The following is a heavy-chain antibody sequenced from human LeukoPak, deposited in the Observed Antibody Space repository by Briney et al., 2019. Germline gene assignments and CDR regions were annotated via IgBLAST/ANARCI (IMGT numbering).Heavy chain of an antibody. CDR2: IWYDGSNK. CDR1: GFTFSRFG. CDR3: ARDYYYDSSGYWDYYFDY. Sequence: PGGSLRLSCAASGFTFSRFGMHWVRQAPGKGLEWVAVIWYDGSNKYYADSVKGRFTISRDNSKNTLYLEMNSLRPEDTAVYYCARDYYYDSSGYWDYYFDYWGQGTLVSVSS. V-gene: IGHV3-33*01. J-gene: IGHJ4*02. D-gene: IGHD3-22*01.